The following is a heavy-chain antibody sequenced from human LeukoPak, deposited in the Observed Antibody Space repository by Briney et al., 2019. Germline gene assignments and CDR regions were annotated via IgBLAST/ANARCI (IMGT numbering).Heavy chain of an antibody. CDR1: GFTFDDYG. CDR3: ARDLRLGELSAPGY. Sequence: GGSLRLSCAASGFTFDDYGMSWVRLAPGKGLEWVSGINWNGGSTGYADSVKGRFTISRDNAKNSLYLQMNSLRAEDTALYHCARDLRLGELSAPGYWGQGTLVTVSS. V-gene: IGHV3-20*01. CDR2: INWNGGST. D-gene: IGHD3-16*02. J-gene: IGHJ4*02.